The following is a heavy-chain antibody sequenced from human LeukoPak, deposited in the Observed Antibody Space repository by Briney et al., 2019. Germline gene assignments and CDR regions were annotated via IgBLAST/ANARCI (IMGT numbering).Heavy chain of an antibody. CDR2: ISAYKGNT. Sequence: ASVKVSCKASGYTFTSYGISWVRQAPGQGLEWMGWISAYKGNTNYAQNLQGRVTMTTDTSTSTAYMELGSLRSDDTAVYYCARGGSSGWRTPNDDYWGQGTLVTVSS. CDR3: ARGGSSGWRTPNDDY. J-gene: IGHJ4*02. V-gene: IGHV1-18*01. CDR1: GYTFTSYG. D-gene: IGHD6-19*01.